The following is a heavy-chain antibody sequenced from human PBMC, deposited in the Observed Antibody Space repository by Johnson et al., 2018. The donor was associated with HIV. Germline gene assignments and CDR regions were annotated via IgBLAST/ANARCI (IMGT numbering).Heavy chain of an antibody. D-gene: IGHD3-10*01. CDR2: ISYDGSNK. J-gene: IGHJ3*02. V-gene: IGHV3-30-3*01. Sequence: QVQLVESGGGVVQPGGSLRLSCAASGFTFSSYAMHWVRQAPGKGLEWVAVISYDGSNKYYADSVKGRFTISRDNSKNTLYLQMNSLRAEDTALYYCARDRRYYGSGSYGGAFDIWGQGTMVTVSS. CDR3: ARDRRYYGSGSYGGAFDI. CDR1: GFTFSSYA.